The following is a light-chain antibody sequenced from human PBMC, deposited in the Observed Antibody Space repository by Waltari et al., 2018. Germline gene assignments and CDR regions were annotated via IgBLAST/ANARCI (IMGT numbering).Light chain of an antibody. CDR1: QSISSW. V-gene: IGKV1-5*03. J-gene: IGKJ4*01. CDR2: KAS. Sequence: DIQMTQSPSTLSAFVGDRVTITCRASQSISSWLAWYQQKLGKAPKLLIYKASILETGAPSRFSGSGSGTEFTLTISSLQPDDFATYYCQQYNNYSPLTFGGGTKVEIK. CDR3: QQYNNYSPLT.